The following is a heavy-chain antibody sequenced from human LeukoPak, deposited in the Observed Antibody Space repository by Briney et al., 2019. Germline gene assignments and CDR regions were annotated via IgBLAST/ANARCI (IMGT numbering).Heavy chain of an antibody. V-gene: IGHV3-48*02. CDR2: IRTSGGVV. CDR1: GFTFSSYA. CDR3: VRDQFYAFDV. Sequence: GGSLRLSCAASGFTFSSYAMHWVRQAPGKGLEWISYIRTSGGVVSYTDSVRGRFTISTDSAKNSLYLQMNSLRDDDTAVYYCVRDQFYAFDVWGQGTMVTVSS. J-gene: IGHJ3*01.